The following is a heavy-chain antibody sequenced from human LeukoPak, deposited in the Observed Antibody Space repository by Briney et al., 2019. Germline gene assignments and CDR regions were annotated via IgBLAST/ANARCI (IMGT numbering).Heavy chain of an antibody. Sequence: WASVKVSCKVSGYTLTELSMHWVRQAPGKGLEWMGGFDPEDGETIYAQKFQGRVTMTEDTSTDTAYMELSSLRSEDTAVYYCATALNPNCSSTSCYTGRGALPPKSYYYYMDVWGKGTTVTVSS. CDR3: ATALNPNCSSTSCYTGRGALPPKSYYYYMDV. J-gene: IGHJ6*03. CDR2: FDPEDGET. D-gene: IGHD2-2*02. CDR1: GYTLTELS. V-gene: IGHV1-24*01.